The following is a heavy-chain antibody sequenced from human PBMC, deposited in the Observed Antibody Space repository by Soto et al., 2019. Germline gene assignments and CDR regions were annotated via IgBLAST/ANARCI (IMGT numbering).Heavy chain of an antibody. D-gene: IGHD3-9*01. CDR3: GSKELDILTGHYSLDC. CDR2: INAGDGQT. CDR1: ENSFTSSN. V-gene: IGHV1-3*01. J-gene: IGHJ4*02. Sequence: QVPLVQSGAEAKKPGASVKVSCKASENSFTSSNIHWVRQAPGQGLEWMGRINAGDGQTTYSQKFQGRFAITNDTHATTAFRELSSLTTEETAVYYCGSKELDILTGHYSLDCWGQVTLVTVAS.